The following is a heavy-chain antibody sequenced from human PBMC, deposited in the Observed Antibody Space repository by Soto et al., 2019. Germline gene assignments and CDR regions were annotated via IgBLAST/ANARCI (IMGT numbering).Heavy chain of an antibody. CDR2: MNPNSGNT. CDR1: GYTFTSYD. CDR3: ARGITMVRGVPSY. D-gene: IGHD3-10*01. Sequence: ASVKVSCKASGYTFTSYDINWVRQATGQGLEWMGWMNPNSGNTGYAQKFQGRVTMTRNTSISTAYMELSSLRSEGTAVYYCARGITMVRGVPSYWGQGTLVTVSS. V-gene: IGHV1-8*01. J-gene: IGHJ4*02.